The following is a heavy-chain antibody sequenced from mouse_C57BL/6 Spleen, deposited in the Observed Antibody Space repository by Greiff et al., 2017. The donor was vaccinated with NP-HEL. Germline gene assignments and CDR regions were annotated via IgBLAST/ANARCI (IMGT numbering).Heavy chain of an antibody. CDR3: VRLGVPAMDY. D-gene: IGHD3-1*01. V-gene: IGHV10-1*01. Sequence: EVKLQESGGGLVQPKGSLKLSCAASGFSFNTYAMNWVRQAPGKGLEWVARIRSKSNNYATYYADSVKDRFTISRDDSESMLYLQMNNLKTEDTAMYYCVRLGVPAMDYWGQGTSVTVSS. CDR1: GFSFNTYA. CDR2: IRSKSNNYAT. J-gene: IGHJ4*01.